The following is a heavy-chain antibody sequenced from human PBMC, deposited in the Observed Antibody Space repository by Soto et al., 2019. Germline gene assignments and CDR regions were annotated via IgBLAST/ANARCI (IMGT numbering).Heavy chain of an antibody. D-gene: IGHD5-12*01. CDR2: IIPIFGTA. J-gene: IGHJ6*02. V-gene: IGHV1-69*06. CDR3: AREEPESGHEGYYGMDV. Sequence: SVKVSCKASGGTFSSYAISWVRQAPGQGLEWMGGIIPIFGTANYAQKFQGRVTITADKSTGTAYMELSSLRSEDTAVYYCAREEPESGHEGYYGMDVWGQGTTVTVSS. CDR1: GGTFSSYA.